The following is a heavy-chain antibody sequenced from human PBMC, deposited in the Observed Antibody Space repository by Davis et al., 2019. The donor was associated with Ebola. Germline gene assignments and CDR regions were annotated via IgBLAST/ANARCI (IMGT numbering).Heavy chain of an antibody. D-gene: IGHD4-17*01. J-gene: IGHJ3*02. CDR2: ISGSGGST. V-gene: IGHV3-23*01. CDR3: ARKGYGDYLGRRNGAFDI. CDR1: GFTFSSYA. Sequence: PGGSLRLSCAASGFTFSSYAMSWVRQAPGKRLEWVSAISGSGGSTYYADSVKGRFTISRDNSKNTLYLQMNSLRAEDTAVYYCARKGYGDYLGRRNGAFDIWGQGTMVTVSS.